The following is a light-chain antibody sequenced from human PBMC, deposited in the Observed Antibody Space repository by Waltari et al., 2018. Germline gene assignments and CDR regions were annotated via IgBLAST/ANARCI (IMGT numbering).Light chain of an antibody. CDR1: QGISNY. CDR2: AAS. CDR3: QKYNSDPPA. Sequence: DMQITQSTSSLSASGGDRVTITCRASQGISNYLAWYQQKPGKVPKLLIYAASTLQSGVPSRFSGSGSGTDFTLTISSLQPEDVASYYCQKYNSDPPAFGGGTKVEIK. J-gene: IGKJ4*01. V-gene: IGKV1-27*01.